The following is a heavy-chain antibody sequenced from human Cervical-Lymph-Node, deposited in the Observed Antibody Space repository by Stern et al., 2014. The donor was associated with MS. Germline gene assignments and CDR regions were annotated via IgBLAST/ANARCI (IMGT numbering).Heavy chain of an antibody. CDR3: ARQTTAWASDV. D-gene: IGHD1-14*01. CDR1: GYKFSIYW. J-gene: IGHJ4*02. Sequence: VQLEQSGAELIRPGESLKISCKGSGYKFSIYWIAWVRQMPGKDLEWMGIIYPGDSETRYSPSFQGQVTMSADKSTSTAYLQWSSLNASDTAMYFCARQTTAWASDVWGQGTLVTVSS. V-gene: IGHV5-51*01. CDR2: IYPGDSET.